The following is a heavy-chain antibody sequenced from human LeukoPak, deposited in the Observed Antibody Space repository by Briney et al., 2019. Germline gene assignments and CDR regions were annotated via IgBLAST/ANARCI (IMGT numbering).Heavy chain of an antibody. CDR3: AKVRSTFGGVIVPIDY. CDR2: ISYDGSNK. V-gene: IGHV3-30-3*01. J-gene: IGHJ4*02. D-gene: IGHD3-16*02. Sequence: GGSLRLSCAASGFTFSSYAMHWVRQAPGKGLEWVAVISYDGSNKYYADSVKGRFTISRDNSKNTLYLQMNSLRAEDTAVYYCAKVRSTFGGVIVPIDYWGQGTLVTVSS. CDR1: GFTFSSYA.